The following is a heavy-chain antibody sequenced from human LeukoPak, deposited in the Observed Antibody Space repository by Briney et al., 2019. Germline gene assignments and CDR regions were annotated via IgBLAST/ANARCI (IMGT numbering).Heavy chain of an antibody. V-gene: IGHV4-59*01. CDR1: GGSISDYY. Sequence: PSETLSLTCIVSGGSISDYYWSWIRQPPGKGLEWIGYIYYRGNTNYSPSLKSRLTMSVDTSKNQFSLRLISVTAADTAVYYCARDGHDYGDPTWFDPWGQGTLVTVSS. J-gene: IGHJ5*02. CDR2: IYYRGNT. CDR3: ARDGHDYGDPTWFDP. D-gene: IGHD4-17*01.